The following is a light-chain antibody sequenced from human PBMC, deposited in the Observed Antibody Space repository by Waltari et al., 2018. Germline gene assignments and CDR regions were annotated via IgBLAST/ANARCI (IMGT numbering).Light chain of an antibody. J-gene: IGKJ3*01. V-gene: IGKV3-20*01. CDR1: QTITSNW. CDR3: QQYGDSTT. CDR2: GAS. Sequence: EIVLTQSPGTLSLSPGERATLSCRARQTITSNWLAWYQQKPGQPPRLLIYGASNRATGIPDRFSGSGSGTDFTLTISRLEPEDFAVFYCQQYGDSTTFGPGTKVEIK.